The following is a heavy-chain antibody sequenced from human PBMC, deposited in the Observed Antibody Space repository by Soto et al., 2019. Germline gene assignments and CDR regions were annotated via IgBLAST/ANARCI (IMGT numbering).Heavy chain of an antibody. CDR1: GFIVSSDY. D-gene: IGHD2-15*01. CDR2: IYSDGTI. Sequence: EVQLVESGGGLIQPGGSLRLSCAASGFIVSSDYMNWVRQAPGKGLEWVSIIYSDGTIDYADSVKGRFTISRDNSKNTLYLQMNSLSVEDTAVYYCARGGARSGFNYWGQGTLVTVSS. V-gene: IGHV3-53*01. J-gene: IGHJ4*02. CDR3: ARGGARSGFNY.